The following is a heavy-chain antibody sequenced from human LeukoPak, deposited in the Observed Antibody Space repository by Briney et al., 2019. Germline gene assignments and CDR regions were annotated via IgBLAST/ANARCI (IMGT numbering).Heavy chain of an antibody. J-gene: IGHJ5*02. D-gene: IGHD2-15*01. CDR1: GGSISSYY. V-gene: IGHV4-59*12. CDR2: IYYSGST. Sequence: SETLSLTCTVSGGSISSYYWSWIRQPPGKGLEWIGYIYYSGSTNYNPSLKSRVTISVDTSKNQFSLKLSSVTAADTAVYYCARAGTPNRYCSGGSCYYWFDPWGQGTLVTVSS. CDR3: ARAGTPNRYCSGGSCYYWFDP.